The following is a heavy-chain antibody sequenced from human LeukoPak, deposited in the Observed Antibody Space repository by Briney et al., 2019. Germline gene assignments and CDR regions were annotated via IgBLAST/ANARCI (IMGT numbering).Heavy chain of an antibody. D-gene: IGHD4-17*01. CDR2: VSVSGTTM. CDR1: GFTFTDYY. V-gene: IGHV3-11*01. Sequence: PGGSLRLSCATSGFTFTDYYMSWIRQAPGKGLEWVSYVSVSGTTMYYADSVKGRFTLSRDNAKNSLYLQMNSLRAEDTAVYYCARVGRLQYGDYVAFDYWGQGTLVTVSS. J-gene: IGHJ4*02. CDR3: ARVGRLQYGDYVAFDY.